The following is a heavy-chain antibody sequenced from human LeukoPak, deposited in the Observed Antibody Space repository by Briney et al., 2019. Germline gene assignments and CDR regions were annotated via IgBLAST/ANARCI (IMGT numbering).Heavy chain of an antibody. J-gene: IGHJ4*02. V-gene: IGHV1-2*02. Sequence: ASVKVSCKASGYTFTGYYMHWVRQAPGQGLEWMGWINTYNGNTNNAQNFQDRVTMTADTSTSTAYLEMRGLRSDDTAVYYCARGLTGGMDCDYWGQGTLVTVSS. D-gene: IGHD7-27*01. CDR1: GYTFTGYY. CDR3: ARGLTGGMDCDY. CDR2: INTYNGNT.